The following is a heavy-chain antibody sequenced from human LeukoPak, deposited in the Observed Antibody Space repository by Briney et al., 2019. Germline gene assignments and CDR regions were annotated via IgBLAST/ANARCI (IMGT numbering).Heavy chain of an antibody. V-gene: IGHV3-15*01. D-gene: IGHD1-26*01. CDR3: TTDRGRTELPLFAS. CDR2: IKSKTDGGTT. CDR1: GFTFSSAW. Sequence: PGGSLTLSCAASGFTFSSAWMGWVRQAPGKGLEWVGRIKSKTDGGTTDYAAPVKVRFTISRDDSKNTLYLQMNSLKTEDTAVYYCTTDRGRTELPLFASWGQGTLVTVSS. J-gene: IGHJ5*01.